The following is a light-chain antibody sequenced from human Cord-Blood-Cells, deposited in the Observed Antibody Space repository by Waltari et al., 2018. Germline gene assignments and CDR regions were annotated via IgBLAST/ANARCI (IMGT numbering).Light chain of an antibody. CDR2: GKT. Sequence: SSELTQDPAVSVALGQTVRITCQGDSLRSYYASWYQQKPGQAPLLVIYGKTNRPSGSPDRFSGSSSGNTASLTITGAQAEDEADYYCNSRDSSGNHYVFGTGTKVTVL. CDR3: NSRDSSGNHYV. CDR1: SLRSYY. J-gene: IGLJ1*01. V-gene: IGLV3-19*01.